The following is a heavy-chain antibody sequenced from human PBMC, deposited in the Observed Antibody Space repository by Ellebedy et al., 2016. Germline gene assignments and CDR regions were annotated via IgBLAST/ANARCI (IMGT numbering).Heavy chain of an antibody. D-gene: IGHD4-17*01. Sequence: SGPTLVKPRQTLTLTCTFSGFSLTTSELVVGWVRQPPGQALEWLTFIYGNDDQRYSPSLRTRLTITKDTSKNQVVLTLTNMDPVDTATYYCVHRTTVTSVDYWGQGTLVTVSS. CDR2: IYGNDDQ. V-gene: IGHV2-5*01. CDR1: GFSLTTSELV. CDR3: VHRTTVTSVDY. J-gene: IGHJ4*02.